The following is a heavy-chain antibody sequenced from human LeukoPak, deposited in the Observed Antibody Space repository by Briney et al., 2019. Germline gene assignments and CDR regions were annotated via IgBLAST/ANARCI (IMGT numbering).Heavy chain of an antibody. J-gene: IGHJ3*02. D-gene: IGHD1-26*01. V-gene: IGHV3-23*01. CDR1: GFTFSSYA. Sequence: QTGGSLRLSCAASGFTFSSYAMSWVRQAPGKGLEWVSAISGSDGSTYYADSVKGRFTISRDNSKNTLYLQMNNLRAEDTAIYYCAKVRSGSYYDAFDIWGQGTMVTVSS. CDR2: ISGSDGST. CDR3: AKVRSGSYYDAFDI.